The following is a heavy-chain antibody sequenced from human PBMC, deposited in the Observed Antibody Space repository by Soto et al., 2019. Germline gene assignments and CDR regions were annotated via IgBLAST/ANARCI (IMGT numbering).Heavy chain of an antibody. CDR1: GFTFSSYS. D-gene: IGHD1-1*01. V-gene: IGHV3-23*01. CDR3: ATWHLQEHAYDI. J-gene: IGHJ3*02. Sequence: PGGSLRLSCAASGFTFSSYSMSWVRQAPGKGLEWVSGFRTGGDDGTTYYADSVKGRFTISRDNSKNTLFLQMNSLRVEDTAIYSCATWHLQEHAYDIWGQGTMVTVSS. CDR2: FRTGGDDGTT.